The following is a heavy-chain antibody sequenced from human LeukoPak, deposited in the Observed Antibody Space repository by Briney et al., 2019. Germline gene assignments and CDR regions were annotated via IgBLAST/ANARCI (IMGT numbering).Heavy chain of an antibody. CDR2: IYYRGST. CDR1: GGSISSSPYY. D-gene: IGHD2-2*01. Sequence: KSSETLSLTCTVSGGSISSSPYYWGWSRQPPGKGLEWIVTIYYRGSTYSNPSLNSRVTISLDTSKNQFSLRLRSVTAADTALYYCARHYLSDGILSTFDPWGQGTLVTVSS. V-gene: IGHV4-39*01. CDR3: ARHYLSDGILSTFDP. J-gene: IGHJ5*02.